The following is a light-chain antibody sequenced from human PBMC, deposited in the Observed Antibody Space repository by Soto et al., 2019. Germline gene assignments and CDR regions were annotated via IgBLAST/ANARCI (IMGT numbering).Light chain of an antibody. CDR1: QSVLYSSNNKNY. Sequence: DIVMTQSPDSLAVSLGERATINCKSSQSVLYSSNNKNYLAWYQQKPGQPPKLLIYWASTRESGVPDRFSGGGSGTDFTLTISSRQAEDVAVYFCQQYDSSPLTFGGGTKVEIK. CDR2: WAS. V-gene: IGKV4-1*01. CDR3: QQYDSSPLT. J-gene: IGKJ4*01.